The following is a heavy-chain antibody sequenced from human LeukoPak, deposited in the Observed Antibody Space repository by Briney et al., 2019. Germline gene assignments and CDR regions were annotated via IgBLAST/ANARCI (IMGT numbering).Heavy chain of an antibody. CDR2: ISGSGSRT. V-gene: IGHV3-23*01. CDR3: VSARVAAGTDY. Sequence: PGGSLRLSCAAPGFTFSNYVMSWVREALGTGLEWVSGISGSGSRTYYADSVKGRLTISKDKSKNTLYLQMNSLRAEDTAVYYCVSARVAAGTDYWGQGTLVTVSS. D-gene: IGHD6-13*01. J-gene: IGHJ4*02. CDR1: GFTFSNYV.